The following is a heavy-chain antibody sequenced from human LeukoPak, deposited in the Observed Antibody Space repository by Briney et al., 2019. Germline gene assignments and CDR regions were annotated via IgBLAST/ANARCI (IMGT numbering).Heavy chain of an antibody. V-gene: IGHV1-2*02. CDR3: ARVNYCTKGVCVNFDY. CDR1: GYTFTGYY. CDR2: INPNSGGT. J-gene: IGHJ4*02. Sequence: ASVKVSCKASGYTFTGYYIHWVRQAPGQGLEWMGWINPNSGGTKYALKFQGRVTMTRDTSISTGYMELSRLRSDDTAVYYCARVNYCTKGVCVNFDYWGQGTLVTVSS. D-gene: IGHD2-8*01.